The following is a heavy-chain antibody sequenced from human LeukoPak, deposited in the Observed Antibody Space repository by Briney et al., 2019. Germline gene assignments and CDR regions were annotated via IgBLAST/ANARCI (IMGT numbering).Heavy chain of an antibody. CDR1: GFTFDDYA. J-gene: IGHJ6*02. CDR3: AKDTEGYTYGCYYSGMDV. V-gene: IGHV3-43*02. Sequence: GGSLCLTCAASGFTFDDYAMHWVRQAPGKGLEWVSLISGDSGSTYYADSVKGRFTISRDNSKNSLYLQMNSLRNDDTALYYCAKDTEGYTYGCYYSGMDVWGQGTTVTVSS. CDR2: ISGDSGST. D-gene: IGHD5-18*01.